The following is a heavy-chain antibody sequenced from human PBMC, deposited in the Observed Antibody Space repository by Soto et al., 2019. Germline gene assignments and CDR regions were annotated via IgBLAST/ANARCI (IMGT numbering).Heavy chain of an antibody. V-gene: IGHV3-30-3*01. D-gene: IGHD3-10*01. J-gene: IGHJ4*02. Sequence: QVQLVESGGGVVQPGRSLRLSCAASGFTFSSYAMHWVRQAPGKGLEWVAVISYDGSNKYYADSVKGRFTISRDNSKNTLYLPMNSLRAEDTAVYYCARGRSSGIDYWGQGTLVTVSS. CDR2: ISYDGSNK. CDR3: ARGRSSGIDY. CDR1: GFTFSSYA.